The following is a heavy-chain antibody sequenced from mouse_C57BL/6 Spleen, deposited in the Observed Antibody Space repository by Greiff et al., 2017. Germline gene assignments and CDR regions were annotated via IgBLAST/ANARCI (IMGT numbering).Heavy chain of an antibody. CDR3: TRGGYGNYGDY. D-gene: IGHD2-1*01. Sequence: EVKLVESGEGLVKPGGSLKLSCAASGFTFSSYAMSWVRQTPEKRLEWVAYISSGGDYIYYADTVKGRFTISRDNARNTLYLQMSSLKSEDTAMYYCTRGGYGNYGDYWGQGTTLTVSS. CDR1: GFTFSSYA. CDR2: ISSGGDYI. V-gene: IGHV5-9-1*02. J-gene: IGHJ2*01.